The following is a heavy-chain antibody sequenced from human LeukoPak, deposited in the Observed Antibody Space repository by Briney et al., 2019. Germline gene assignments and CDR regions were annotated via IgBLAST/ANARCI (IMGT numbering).Heavy chain of an antibody. CDR1: GFTFSSYW. V-gene: IGHV3-23*01. D-gene: IGHD1-1*01. CDR3: AKVEGASKASVY. J-gene: IGHJ4*02. CDR2: ISGSGGST. Sequence: GSLRLSSAASGFTFSSYWMTWVRQAPGRGLEWVSSISGSGGSTYYADSVKGRFTISRDNSKNTLYLQMYSLRAEDTAVYYCAKVEGASKASVYWGQGALVTVSS.